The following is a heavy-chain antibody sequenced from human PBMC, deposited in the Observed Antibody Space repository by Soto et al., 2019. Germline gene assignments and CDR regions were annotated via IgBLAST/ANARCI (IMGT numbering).Heavy chain of an antibody. CDR1: GGSISSGDYY. CDR3: AVPAASVAGASGSYYYYGMDV. CDR2: IYYSGSP. Sequence: PSETLSLTCTVSGGSISSGDYYWSWIRQPPGKGLEWIGYIYYSGSPYYNPSLKSRVTISVDTSKNQFSLKLSSVTAADTAVYYCAVPAASVAGASGSYYYYGMDVWGQGTTVTVSS. V-gene: IGHV4-39*01. D-gene: IGHD6-19*01. J-gene: IGHJ6*02.